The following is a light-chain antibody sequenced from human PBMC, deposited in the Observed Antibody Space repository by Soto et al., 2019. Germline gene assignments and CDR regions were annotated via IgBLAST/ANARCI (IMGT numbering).Light chain of an antibody. Sequence: EIVLTQSPGTLSLSPGERATLSCRASQSVTSSYFAWYQHKPGQAPRLLIYAASDRATVIPDRFIGSGSVTNFTLTITRLEPEDFAVYYCQHYGPSPGYTFGQGTKLEI. J-gene: IGKJ2*01. V-gene: IGKV3-20*01. CDR3: QHYGPSPGYT. CDR1: QSVTSSY. CDR2: AAS.